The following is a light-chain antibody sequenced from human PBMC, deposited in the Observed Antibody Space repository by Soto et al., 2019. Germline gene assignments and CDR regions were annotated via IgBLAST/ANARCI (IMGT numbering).Light chain of an antibody. CDR1: QSISGW. V-gene: IGKV1-5*03. Sequence: DIQMTQSPSTLSASVGDRVTITCRASQSISGWLACYQQKPGKAPEVLIYKASSLESGVPSRFSGSGSGTEFTLTISSLQPDDFATYYCQQYKTYWSFGQGTKVESK. J-gene: IGKJ1*01. CDR2: KAS. CDR3: QQYKTYWS.